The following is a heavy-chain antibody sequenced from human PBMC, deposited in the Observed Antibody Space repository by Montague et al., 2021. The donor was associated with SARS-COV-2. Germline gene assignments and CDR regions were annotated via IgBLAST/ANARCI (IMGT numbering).Heavy chain of an antibody. J-gene: IGHJ4*02. CDR2: ISYGGIA. CDR3: AGKVLTVPADY. CDR1: GVSITSANW. V-gene: IGHV4-4*02. D-gene: IGHD4-11*01. Sequence: SETLSLTCAVSGVSITSANWWSLVRQPPGKGLEWIGEISYGGIATYNPSLKNRATISMDRSRNLFSLKLSSVTAADTAIYYCAGKVLTVPADYWGQGTLVTVS.